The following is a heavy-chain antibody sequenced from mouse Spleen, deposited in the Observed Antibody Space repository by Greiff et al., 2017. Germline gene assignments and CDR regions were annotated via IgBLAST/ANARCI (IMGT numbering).Heavy chain of an antibody. J-gene: IGHJ2*01. CDR2: IRNKANGYTT. V-gene: IGHV7-3*01. Sequence: DVMLVESGGGLVQPGGSLSLSCAASGFTFTDYYMRWVRQPPGKALEWLGFIRNKANGYTTEYSTSVKGRFTISRDNSQSILYLQMNALRAEDSATYYCSRYEGDYYFDNWGQGTTLTVSS. D-gene: IGHD2-13*01. CDR3: SRYEGDYYFDN. CDR1: GFTFTDYY.